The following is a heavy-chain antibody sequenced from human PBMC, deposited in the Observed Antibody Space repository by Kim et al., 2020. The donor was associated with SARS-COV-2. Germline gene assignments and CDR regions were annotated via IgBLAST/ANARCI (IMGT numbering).Heavy chain of an antibody. J-gene: IGHJ4*02. Sequence: KFQGRVTITADKSTSTAYMELSSLRSEDTAVYYCAREPAGPVMSLLYFYYWGQGTLVTVSS. V-gene: IGHV1-69*04. D-gene: IGHD2-2*01. CDR3: AREPAGPVMSLLYFYY.